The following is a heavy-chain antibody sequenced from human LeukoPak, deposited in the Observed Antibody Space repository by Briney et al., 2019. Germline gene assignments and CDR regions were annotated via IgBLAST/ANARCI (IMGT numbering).Heavy chain of an antibody. Sequence: GSLRLSCAASGFAFSRYGMHWVRQAPGKGLDWVAVISYDGSNNYYEDPVKGRFTISRDNSKNTLYLQMNSLRDEDTAVYYCAKDSSSSNYYYGLDVWGQGTTVTVSS. V-gene: IGHV3-30*18. J-gene: IGHJ6*02. CDR1: GFAFSRYG. CDR2: ISYDGSNN. D-gene: IGHD6-6*01. CDR3: AKDSSSSNYYYGLDV.